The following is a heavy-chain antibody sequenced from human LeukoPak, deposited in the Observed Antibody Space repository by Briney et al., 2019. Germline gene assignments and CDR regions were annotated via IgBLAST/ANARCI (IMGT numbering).Heavy chain of an antibody. CDR2: IYHSGST. CDR1: GDSISTYY. Sequence: SETLSLTCTVSGDSISTYYWNWIRQPPGKGLEWIGYIYHSGSTNYNPSLKSRVTISVDTSKNQFSLKLSSVTAADTAVYYCARGSSGGWYYFDYWGQGTLVTVSS. J-gene: IGHJ4*02. D-gene: IGHD6-19*01. CDR3: ARGSSGGWYYFDY. V-gene: IGHV4-59*01.